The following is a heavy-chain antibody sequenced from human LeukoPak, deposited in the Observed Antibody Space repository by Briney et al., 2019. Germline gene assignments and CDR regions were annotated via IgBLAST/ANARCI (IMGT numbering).Heavy chain of an antibody. CDR1: GYTFTSYG. CDR2: ISAYNGNT. V-gene: IGHV1-18*01. D-gene: IGHD4-17*01. J-gene: IGHJ4*02. Sequence: ASVKVSCKASGYTFTSYGISWVRQAPGQGLEWMGWISAYNGNTNYAQKLQGRVTMTTDTSTSTAYMELRSLRSDDTAMYYCATDAGGPYGNYANHFDFWGQGTLVTVSS. CDR3: ATDAGGPYGNYANHFDF.